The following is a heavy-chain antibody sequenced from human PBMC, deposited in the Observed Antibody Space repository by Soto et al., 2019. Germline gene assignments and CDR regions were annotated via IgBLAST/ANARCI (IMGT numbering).Heavy chain of an antibody. CDR3: ARGGVDYYDSSGYYFSPYYFDY. V-gene: IGHV4-30-2*01. CDR2: IYHSGSI. CDR1: GGSISSGGYS. D-gene: IGHD3-22*01. Sequence: SETLSLTCAVSGGSISSGGYSWSWIRQPPGKGLEWIGYIYHSGSIYYNPSLKSRVTISVDRSKNQFSLKLSSVTAADTAVYYWARGGVDYYDSSGYYFSPYYFDYWGQGTLVTVSS. J-gene: IGHJ4*02.